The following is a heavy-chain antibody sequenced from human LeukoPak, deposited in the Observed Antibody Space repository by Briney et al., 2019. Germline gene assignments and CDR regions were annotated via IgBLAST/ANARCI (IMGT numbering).Heavy chain of an antibody. CDR3: ARGGDLKYCSGGSCYSVDY. D-gene: IGHD2-15*01. CDR1: GFSFSDYV. Sequence: GRSLRLSCAASGFSFSDYVIHWVRQAPGKGLDWVAVISKDRGTKYYADSVKGRLTISRDNSKNMLYLQMNSLRPEDTAVYYCARGGDLKYCSGGSCYSVDYWGQGTLVTGSS. V-gene: IGHV3-30-3*01. J-gene: IGHJ4*02. CDR2: ISKDRGTK.